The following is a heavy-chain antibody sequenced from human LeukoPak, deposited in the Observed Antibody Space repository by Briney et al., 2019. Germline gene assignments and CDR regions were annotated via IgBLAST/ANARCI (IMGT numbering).Heavy chain of an antibody. D-gene: IGHD3-16*01. Sequence: GGSLRLSCAASGFTFSTYAMNWVRQAPGKGLEWVSGISASCGGKFYADSVKGRFTIFRDKARSTVSLQMNSLRAEDAAVYFCAKDNADYPIYYFDSWGQGILVTVSS. CDR2: ISASCGGK. CDR1: GFTFSTYA. V-gene: IGHV3-23*01. CDR3: AKDNADYPIYYFDS. J-gene: IGHJ4*02.